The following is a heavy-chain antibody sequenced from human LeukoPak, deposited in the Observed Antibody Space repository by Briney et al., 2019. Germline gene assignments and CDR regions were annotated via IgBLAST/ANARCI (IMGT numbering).Heavy chain of an antibody. Sequence: PGGSLRLSCVASGFTISTYGMHWVRQAPGKGLEWVAFISYDGSNQHYADSVKGRFIISRDNSKNTLYLQINSLRVEDTAVYYCAKDPRYCSSTRCFGAWGQGTLVTVSS. J-gene: IGHJ5*02. CDR3: AKDPRYCSSTRCFGA. D-gene: IGHD2-2*01. CDR2: ISYDGSNQ. CDR1: GFTISTYG. V-gene: IGHV3-30*18.